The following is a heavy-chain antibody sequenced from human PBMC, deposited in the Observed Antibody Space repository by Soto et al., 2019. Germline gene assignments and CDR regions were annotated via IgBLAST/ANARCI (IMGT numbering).Heavy chain of an antibody. J-gene: IGHJ4*02. V-gene: IGHV5-10-1*01. CDR2: MDPSDSQT. CDR1: GYSFAGYW. CDR3: ARQIYDSDTGPNFQYYFDS. D-gene: IGHD3-22*01. Sequence: GESLKISCKGSGYSFAGYWITWVRQKPGKGLEWMGRMDPSDSQTYYSPSFRGHVTISVTKSITTVFLQWSSLRASDTAMYYCARQIYDSDTGPNFQYYFDSWGQGTPVTVSS.